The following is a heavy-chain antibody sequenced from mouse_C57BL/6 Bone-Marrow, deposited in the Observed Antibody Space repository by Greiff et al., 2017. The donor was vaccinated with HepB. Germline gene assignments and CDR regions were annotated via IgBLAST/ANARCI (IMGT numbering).Heavy chain of an antibody. D-gene: IGHD1-1*01. CDR2: IYPRSGNT. V-gene: IGHV1-81*01. CDR1: GYTFTSYG. Sequence: VQLQQSGAELARPGASVKLSCKASGYTFTSYGISWVKQRTGQGLEWIGEIYPRSGNTYYNEKFKGKATLTADKSSSTAYMELRSLTSEDSAVYICERRDYGSSYFDYWGQGTTLTVSS. J-gene: IGHJ2*01. CDR3: ERRDYGSSYFDY.